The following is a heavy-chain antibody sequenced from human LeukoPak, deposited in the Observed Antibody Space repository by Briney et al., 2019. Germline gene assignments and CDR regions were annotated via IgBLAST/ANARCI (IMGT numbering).Heavy chain of an antibody. CDR3: AKDQGSYGMDV. CDR2: LSGSGAKT. CDR1: GFTFSDFA. J-gene: IGHJ6*02. Sequence: GGSLRLSCAASGFTFSDFAMNWVRQAPGKGLQWVSALSGSGAKTYYADSVKGRFTISRDNSKNTLYLQMNRLRAEDTAVYYCAKDQGSYGMDVWGQGTTVTVSS. V-gene: IGHV3-23*01.